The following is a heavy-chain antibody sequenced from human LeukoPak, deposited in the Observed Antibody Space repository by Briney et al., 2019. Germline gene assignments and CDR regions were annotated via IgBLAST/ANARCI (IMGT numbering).Heavy chain of an antibody. Sequence: PGGALRLSCAASGFTFSSYVMHWVRQAPGKGLEWVAFIRYDGSNEYYVDSVKGRFTISRDNSKNTLYLQMHSLRAEDTAVYHCAKDSRNYFKWLDPWGQGTLVTVSS. CDR1: GFTFSSYV. J-gene: IGHJ5*02. CDR3: AKDSRNYFKWLDP. V-gene: IGHV3-30*02. D-gene: IGHD3-10*01. CDR2: IRYDGSNE.